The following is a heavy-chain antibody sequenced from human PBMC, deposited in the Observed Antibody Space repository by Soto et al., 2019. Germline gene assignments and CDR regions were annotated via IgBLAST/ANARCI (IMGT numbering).Heavy chain of an antibody. CDR1: GYTFNARG. CDR2: IWHDASHE. D-gene: IGHD2-15*01. Sequence: GGSLRLSCAGSGYTFNARGMHWVRQAPGKGLEWVAFIWHDASHEYYADSVKGRFTISRDNAKNSLYLQMNSLRAEDTALYYCAKGRRVVAAIVVDAFDIWGQGTMVTVSS. CDR3: AKGRRVVAAIVVDAFDI. V-gene: IGHV3-33*03. J-gene: IGHJ3*02.